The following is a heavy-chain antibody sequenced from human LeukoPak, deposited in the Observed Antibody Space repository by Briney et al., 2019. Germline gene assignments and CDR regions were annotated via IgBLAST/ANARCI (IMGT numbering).Heavy chain of an antibody. Sequence: GGSLRLSCAASGFTFSSYAMHWVRQAPGKGLEWVAVISYDGSNKYYADSVKGRFTISRDNSKNTLYLQMNSLRAEDTAVYYCARERVVVTAIEDCYYGMDAWGQGTTVTVSS. V-gene: IGHV3-30*04. CDR1: GFTFSSYA. J-gene: IGHJ6*02. CDR2: ISYDGSNK. D-gene: IGHD2-21*02. CDR3: ARERVVVTAIEDCYYGMDA.